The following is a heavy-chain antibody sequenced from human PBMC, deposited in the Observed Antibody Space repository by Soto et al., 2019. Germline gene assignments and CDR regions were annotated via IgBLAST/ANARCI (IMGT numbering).Heavy chain of an antibody. J-gene: IGHJ3*02. CDR3: ARAEVRGVINSGWVFAFDI. Sequence: GGSLRLSCAASGFTVSSNYMSWVRQAPGKGLEWVSVIYSGGSTYYADSVKGRFTISRHNSKNTLYLQMNSLRAEDTAVYYCARAEVRGVINSGWVFAFDIWGQGTMVTVSS. CDR1: GFTVSSNY. D-gene: IGHD3-10*01. V-gene: IGHV3-53*04. CDR2: IYSGGST.